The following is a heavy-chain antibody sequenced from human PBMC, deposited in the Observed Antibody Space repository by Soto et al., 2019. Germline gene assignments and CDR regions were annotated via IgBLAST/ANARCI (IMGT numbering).Heavy chain of an antibody. CDR1: RFTFSSYS. CDR3: ARDATKGVATRTRGMDY. Sequence: PGGSLRLSCAASRFTFSSYSMNWVRQAPGKGLEWVSYISSSSSTIYYADSVKGRFTIPRDNAKNSLYLQMNSLRAEDTAVYYCARDATKGVATRTRGMDYWGQGTLVTVSS. D-gene: IGHD5-12*01. J-gene: IGHJ4*02. V-gene: IGHV3-48*01. CDR2: ISSSSSTI.